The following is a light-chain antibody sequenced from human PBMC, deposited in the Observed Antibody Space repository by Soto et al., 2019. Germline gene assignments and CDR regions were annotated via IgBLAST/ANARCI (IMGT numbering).Light chain of an antibody. V-gene: IGKV3-15*01. CDR1: QSVSSSY. CDR2: GAS. CDR3: QQYNDWWT. J-gene: IGKJ1*01. Sequence: EIVLTQSPGTLSLSPGERATLSCRASQSVSSSYLAWYQQKPGQAPRLLIYGASTGATGVPGRFSGSGSGTEFTLTISSLQSEDFAVYYCQQYNDWWTFGQGTKVDIK.